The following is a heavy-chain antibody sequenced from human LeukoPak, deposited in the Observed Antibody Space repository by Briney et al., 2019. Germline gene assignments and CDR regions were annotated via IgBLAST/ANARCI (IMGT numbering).Heavy chain of an antibody. J-gene: IGHJ4*02. CDR2: IYHSGST. Sequence: SETLSLTCTVSGGSISSNYWSWIRQPPGKGLEWIGSIYHSGSTYYNPSLKSRVTISVDTSKNQFSLKLSSVTAADTAVYYCASDYYYDSSGYHVLEPYGSDHWGQGTRVTVSS. CDR1: GGSISSNY. D-gene: IGHD3-22*01. V-gene: IGHV4-38-2*02. CDR3: ASDYYYDSSGYHVLEPYGSDH.